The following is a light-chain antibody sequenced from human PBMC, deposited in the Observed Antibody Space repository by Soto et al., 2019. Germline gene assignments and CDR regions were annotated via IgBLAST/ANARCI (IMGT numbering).Light chain of an antibody. CDR3: QQYNNWPPWT. CDR2: GAS. J-gene: IGKJ1*01. V-gene: IGKV3-15*01. CDR1: QSVSSN. Sequence: EIVMTQSPAPLSVSPGERATLSCRASQSVSSNFAWYQQKPGQAPRLLIYGASTMATGIPARFSGSGSGTEFTLTISSLQSEDFAVYYCQQYNNWPPWTFGQGTKVEIK.